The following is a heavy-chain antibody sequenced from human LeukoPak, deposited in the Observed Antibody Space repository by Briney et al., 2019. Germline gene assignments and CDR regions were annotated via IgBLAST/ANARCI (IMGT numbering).Heavy chain of an antibody. CDR1: GFSFDDYA. CDR2: ISWNRDNI. J-gene: IGHJ6*04. CDR3: AELGITMIGGV. V-gene: IGHV3-9*01. Sequence: GGSLRLSCAVSGFSFDDYAMHWVRQVPGKGLEWVSGISWNRDNIGYADSVKGRFTTSRDNAKNSLYLQMNSLRAEDTAVYYCAELGITMIGGVWGKGTTVTISS. D-gene: IGHD3-10*02.